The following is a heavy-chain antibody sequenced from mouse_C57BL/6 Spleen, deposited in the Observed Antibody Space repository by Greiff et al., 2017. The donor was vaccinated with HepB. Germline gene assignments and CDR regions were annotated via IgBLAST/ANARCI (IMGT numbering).Heavy chain of an antibody. J-gene: IGHJ4*01. D-gene: IGHD2-5*01. V-gene: IGHV2-6*03. CDR1: GFSLTSYG. CDR3: ASAYYSNYRYAMDY. CDR2: IWSDGST. Sequence: VHLVESGPGLVAPSQRLSIPCTVSGFSLTSYGVHWVRQPPGKGLEWLVVIWSDGSTTYNSALKSRLTISKDNSKSQVFLKMNSLQTDDTAMYYCASAYYSNYRYAMDYWGQGTSVTVSS.